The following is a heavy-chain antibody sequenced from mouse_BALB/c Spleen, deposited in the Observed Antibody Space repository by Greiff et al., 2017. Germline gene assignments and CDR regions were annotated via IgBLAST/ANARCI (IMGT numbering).Heavy chain of an antibody. J-gene: IGHJ4*01. D-gene: IGHD1-1*01. CDR2: ISSGGST. CDR1: GFTFSSYA. CDR3: ARGGDGSSYSAMDY. Sequence: DVKLVESGGGLVKPGGSLKLSCAASGFTFSSYAMSWVRQTPEKRLEWVASISSGGSTYYPDSVKGRFTISRDNARNILYLQMSSLRSEDTAMYYCARGGDGSSYSAMDYWGQGTSVTVSS. V-gene: IGHV5-6-5*01.